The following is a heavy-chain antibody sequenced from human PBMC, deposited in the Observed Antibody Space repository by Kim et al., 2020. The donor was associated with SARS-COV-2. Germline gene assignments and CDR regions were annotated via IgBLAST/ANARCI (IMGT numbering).Heavy chain of an antibody. CDR2: IKQDGSEK. J-gene: IGHJ6*02. D-gene: IGHD1-1*01. Sequence: GGSLRLSCAASGFTFSSYWMSWVRQAPGKGLEWVANIKQDGSEKYYVDSVKGRFTISRDNAKNSLYLQMNSLRAEDTAVYYCARERERLVVWNYGMDVWGQGTTVTVSS. CDR1: GFTFSSYW. V-gene: IGHV3-7*01. CDR3: ARERERLVVWNYGMDV.